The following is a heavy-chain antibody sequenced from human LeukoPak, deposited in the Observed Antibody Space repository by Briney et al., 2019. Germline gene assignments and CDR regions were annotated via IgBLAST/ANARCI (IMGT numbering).Heavy chain of an antibody. V-gene: IGHV4-59*12. Sequence: SETLSLTCTVSGGSISSYYWSWIRQPPGKGLEWIGYIYYSGSTNYNPSLKSRVTISVDTSKNQFSLNLRSVTAADTAVYYCAREGGDYDSSGYYGGNGMDVWGQGTTVTVSS. D-gene: IGHD3-22*01. CDR2: IYYSGST. CDR1: GGSISSYY. CDR3: AREGGDYDSSGYYGGNGMDV. J-gene: IGHJ6*02.